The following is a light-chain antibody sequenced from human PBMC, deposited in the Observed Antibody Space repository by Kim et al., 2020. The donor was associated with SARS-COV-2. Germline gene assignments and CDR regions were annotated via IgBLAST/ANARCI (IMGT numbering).Light chain of an antibody. J-gene: IGKJ4*01. CDR1: QSINNW. CDR2: DAS. Sequence: DIQMTQSPSTLSASVGDRVTITCRASQSINNWLAWYQQRPGKAPKLLIYDASSLESGVPSRFSGSGSGTEFTLTISSLQPEDFATYYCQQYNDYVTFGGGTKVDIK. V-gene: IGKV1-5*01. CDR3: QQYNDYVT.